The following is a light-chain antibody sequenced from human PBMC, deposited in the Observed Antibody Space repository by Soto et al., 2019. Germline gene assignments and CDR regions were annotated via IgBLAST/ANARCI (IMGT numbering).Light chain of an antibody. CDR2: SNN. V-gene: IGLV1-44*01. J-gene: IGLJ2*01. CDR1: SSNIGSNT. CDR3: AAWDDSLNGPV. Sequence: QSVLTQPPSASGTPGQRVTISCSGRSSNIGSNTVNWYQQLPGTAHKLLIYSNNQRPSGVPDRFSGSKSGNSASLAIRGLRSEDEADYYCAAWDDSLNGPVFGGGTKLTVL.